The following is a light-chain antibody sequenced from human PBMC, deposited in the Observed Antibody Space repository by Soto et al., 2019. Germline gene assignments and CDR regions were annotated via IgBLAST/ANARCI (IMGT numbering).Light chain of an antibody. CDR3: QQSVTTPFT. CDR2: VAS. Sequence: DIQMTQSPSSLSTSVGDKVTITCRASQSISKYLNWYQQKPGKAPKLLISVASSLQSEVPSRFSGDGSETDFTLSISSLQPEDSATYYCQQSVTTPFTFGPVTKVDVK. J-gene: IGKJ3*01. CDR1: QSISKY. V-gene: IGKV1-39*01.